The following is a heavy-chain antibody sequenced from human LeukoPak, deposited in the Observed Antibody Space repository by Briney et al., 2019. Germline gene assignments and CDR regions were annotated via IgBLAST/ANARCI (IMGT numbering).Heavy chain of an antibody. CDR1: GMTFDDYA. Sequence: GGSLRLSCAASGMTFDDYAMHWVRRAPGKGLEWVSLVSGDGGSTYYADSVKGRFTISRDNSKNSLYLQMTNLRTEDTALYYCAKGFSVLASNHYFYYYGMDVWGQGTTVTVSS. J-gene: IGHJ6*02. CDR3: AKGFSVLASNHYFYYYGMDV. V-gene: IGHV3-43*02. CDR2: VSGDGGST. D-gene: IGHD3-3*01.